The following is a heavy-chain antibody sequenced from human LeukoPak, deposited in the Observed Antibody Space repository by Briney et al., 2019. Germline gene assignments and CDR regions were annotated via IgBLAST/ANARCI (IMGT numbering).Heavy chain of an antibody. Sequence: SVKVSCKASGGTFSSYAISWVRQAPGQGLEWMGRIIPIFGIANYAQKFQGRVTITADKSTSTAYMELSSLRSEDTAVYYCAREIVVVPAATFDYWGQGTLVTVSS. CDR1: GGTFSSYA. J-gene: IGHJ4*02. CDR3: AREIVVVPAATFDY. CDR2: IIPIFGIA. D-gene: IGHD2-2*01. V-gene: IGHV1-69*04.